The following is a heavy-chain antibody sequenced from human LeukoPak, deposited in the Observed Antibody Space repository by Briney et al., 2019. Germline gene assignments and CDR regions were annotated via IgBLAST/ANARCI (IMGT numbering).Heavy chain of an antibody. J-gene: IGHJ6*02. CDR2: ISYDGSNK. D-gene: IGHD1-14*01. V-gene: IGHV3-30*04. Sequence: GRSLRLSCAASGFTFSSYAMHWVRQAPGKGLEWVAVISYDGSNKYYADSVKGRFTISRDNSKNTLYLQMNSLRAEDTAVYCCARTDGRSDYYYAMDVWGQGTTVTVSS. CDR1: GFTFSSYA. CDR3: ARTDGRSDYYYAMDV.